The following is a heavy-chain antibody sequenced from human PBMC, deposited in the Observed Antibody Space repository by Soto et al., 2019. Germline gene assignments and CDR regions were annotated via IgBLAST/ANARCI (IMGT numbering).Heavy chain of an antibody. CDR3: ARDLPSDTHSWAFGVVPRYGMDV. CDR1: GGSFSGYY. D-gene: IGHD3-3*01. J-gene: IGHJ6*02. Sequence: SETLSLTCAVYGGSFSGYYWGWIRQPPGKGLEWIGYIYYSGSTNYNPSLKSRVTISVDTSKNQFSLKLSSVTAAGTAVYYCARDLPSDTHSWAFGVVPRYGMDVWGQGTTVTVSS. V-gene: IGHV4-59*01. CDR2: IYYSGST.